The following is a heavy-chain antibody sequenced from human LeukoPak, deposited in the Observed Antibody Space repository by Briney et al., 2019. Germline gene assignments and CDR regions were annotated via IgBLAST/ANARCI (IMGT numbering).Heavy chain of an antibody. CDR3: VREEGYCRGGRCSDWFVP. CDR1: GGSISSGGYY. J-gene: IGHJ5*02. Sequence: PSETLSLTCTVSGGSISSGGYYWNWIRQPPGKGLEWIGIIYYSGSTYYNPSLKSRVTISEDTSKNHFSLSLSSVTDAETAVYYCVREEGYCRGGRCSDWFVPWGEGTLVSVSS. CDR2: IYYSGST. D-gene: IGHD2-15*01. V-gene: IGHV4-30-4*08.